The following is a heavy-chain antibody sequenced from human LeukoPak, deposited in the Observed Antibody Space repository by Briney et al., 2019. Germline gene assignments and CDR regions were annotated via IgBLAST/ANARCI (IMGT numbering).Heavy chain of an antibody. Sequence: GASVKVSCKASGYTFTGYYMHWVRQAPGQGLEWMGWINPNSGGTNYAQKFQGRVTMTRDTSISTAYMELSRLRSDDTAVYYCARAGPPNRIAAAGTPNPFDYWGEGTLVTVSS. CDR1: GYTFTGYY. D-gene: IGHD6-13*01. J-gene: IGHJ4*02. CDR2: INPNSGGT. CDR3: ARAGPPNRIAAAGTPNPFDY. V-gene: IGHV1-2*02.